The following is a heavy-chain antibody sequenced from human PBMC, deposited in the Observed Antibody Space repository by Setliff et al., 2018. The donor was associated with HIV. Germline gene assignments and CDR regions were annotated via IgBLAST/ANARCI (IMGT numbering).Heavy chain of an antibody. CDR2: INRDGSST. Sequence: GGSLRLSCAASGFTFDRLWMHWVRQAPGKGLVWVSRINRDGSSTNYADSVKGRFTISRDNAKNTLYLQMNSLRAEDTAVYYCANRLRGYNKWYYFDYWGQGTLDTVSS. V-gene: IGHV3-74*01. CDR3: ANRLRGYNKWYYFDY. D-gene: IGHD1-1*01. CDR1: GFTFDRLW. J-gene: IGHJ4*02.